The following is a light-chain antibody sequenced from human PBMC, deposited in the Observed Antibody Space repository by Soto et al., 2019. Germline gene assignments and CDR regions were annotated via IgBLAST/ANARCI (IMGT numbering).Light chain of an antibody. CDR1: QSVSSY. V-gene: IGKV3-11*01. J-gene: IGKJ3*01. CDR2: DAS. CDR3: QQRSNWPLTFT. Sequence: EIVLTQSPATLSLSPGERATLSCRAGQSVSSYLAWYQQKPGQAPRLLIYDASNRATGIPARFSGSGSGTDFTLTISSLEPEDFAVYYCQQRSNWPLTFTFGPGTKVDIK.